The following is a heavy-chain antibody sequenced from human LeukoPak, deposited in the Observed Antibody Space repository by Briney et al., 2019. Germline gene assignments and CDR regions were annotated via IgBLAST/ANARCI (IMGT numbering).Heavy chain of an antibody. CDR1: GGSFSGYY. D-gene: IGHD6-13*01. Sequence: SETLSLTCAVYGGSFSGYYRSWIRQPPGKGLEWIGEINHSGSTNYNPSLKSRVTISVDTSKNQFSLKLSSVTAADTAVYYCARGIVGYSSSWGQGTLVTVSS. J-gene: IGHJ4*02. V-gene: IGHV4-34*01. CDR3: ARGIVGYSSS. CDR2: INHSGST.